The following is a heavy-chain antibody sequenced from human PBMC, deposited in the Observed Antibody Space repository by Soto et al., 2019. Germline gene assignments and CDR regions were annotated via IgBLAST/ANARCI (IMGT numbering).Heavy chain of an antibody. V-gene: IGHV3-9*01. Sequence: GGSLRLSCAASGFTFDDYAMHWVRQVPGKGLEWVSGINWNSGSIGYGDSVKGRFAISRDNAKNSLHLQMNSLRAEDTAVYYCAKDFIVVVPAAIGPRPYYYGMDVWGQGTTVTVSS. D-gene: IGHD2-2*02. CDR2: INWNSGSI. CDR3: AKDFIVVVPAAIGPRPYYYGMDV. J-gene: IGHJ6*02. CDR1: GFTFDDYA.